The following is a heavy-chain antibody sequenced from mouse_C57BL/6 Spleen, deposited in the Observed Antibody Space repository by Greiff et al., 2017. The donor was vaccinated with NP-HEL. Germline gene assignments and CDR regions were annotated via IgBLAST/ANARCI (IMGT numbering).Heavy chain of an antibody. J-gene: IGHJ3*01. CDR1: GYSITSGYD. CDR2: ISYSGST. D-gene: IGHD4-1*01. Sequence: EVQLQESGPGMVKPSQSLSLTCTVTGYSITSGYDWHWIRHFPGNKLEWMGYISYSGSTNYNPSLKSRISITHDTSKNHFFLKLNSVTTEDTATYYCARGELGGFAYWGQGTLVIVSA. V-gene: IGHV3-1*01. CDR3: ARGELGGFAY.